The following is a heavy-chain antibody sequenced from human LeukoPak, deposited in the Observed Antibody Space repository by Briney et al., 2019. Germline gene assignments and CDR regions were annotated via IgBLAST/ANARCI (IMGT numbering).Heavy chain of an antibody. CDR3: ARDYSG. V-gene: IGHV3-7*01. D-gene: IGHD1-26*01. CDR1: GFSFSSYS. CDR2: IKQDGTEK. Sequence: GGSLRLSCAASGFSFSSYSMNWVRQAPGKGLEWLANIKQDGTEKNYLNSVKGRFTISRDNAKNSLYLQMNSLRAEDTAVYYCARDYSGWGQGTLVTVSS. J-gene: IGHJ4*02.